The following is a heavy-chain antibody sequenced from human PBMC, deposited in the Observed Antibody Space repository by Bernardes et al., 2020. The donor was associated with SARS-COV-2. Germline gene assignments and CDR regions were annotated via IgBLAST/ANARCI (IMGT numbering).Heavy chain of an antibody. J-gene: IGHJ4*02. V-gene: IGHV3-7*01. CDR2: IKQDASEK. CDR1: GLTFSNYW. CDR3: ARDGDGYFDY. Sequence: GGSLRLSCEASGLTFSNYWMSWVRQAPGKGLEWVANIKQDASEKYYVDSVKGRFTISRDNAKNSLYLQMNSLRAEDTAVYFCARDGDGYFDYWGQGTLVTVSS. D-gene: IGHD2-21*01.